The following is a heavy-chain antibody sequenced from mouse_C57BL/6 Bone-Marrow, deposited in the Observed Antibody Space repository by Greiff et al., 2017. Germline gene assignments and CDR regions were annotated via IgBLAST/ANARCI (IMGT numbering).Heavy chain of an antibody. CDR3: TRRGLRSFAY. V-gene: IGHV1-15*01. CDR1: GYTFTDYE. CDR2: IDPETGGT. J-gene: IGHJ3*01. Sequence: VKLMESGAELVRPGASVTLSCKASGYTFTDYEMHWVKQTPVHGLEWIGAIDPETGGTAYNQKFKGKAILTADKSSSTAYMELRSLTSEDSAVYYCTRRGLRSFAYWGQGTLVTVSA. D-gene: IGHD1-1*01.